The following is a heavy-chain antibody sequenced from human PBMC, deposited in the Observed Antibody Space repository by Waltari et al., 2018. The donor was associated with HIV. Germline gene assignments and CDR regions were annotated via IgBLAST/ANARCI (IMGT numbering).Heavy chain of an antibody. D-gene: IGHD3-9*01. CDR3: YISDMAHPDF. CDR2: ISSSGDTT. V-gene: IGHV3-23*01. Sequence: EVQLLESGGGLVQPGGSLRLSCAASGFTFSSYAMSWVRQAPGKRLDWVSAISSSGDTTYYADSVKGRFTISRDNSRNTLYLQMNSLRDEDTALYYCYISDMAHPDFWGQGTLVTVSS. J-gene: IGHJ4*02. CDR1: GFTFSSYA.